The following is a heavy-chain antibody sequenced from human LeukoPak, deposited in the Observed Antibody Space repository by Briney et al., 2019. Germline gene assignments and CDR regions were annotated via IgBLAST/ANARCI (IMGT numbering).Heavy chain of an antibody. CDR2: VYKSVNT. D-gene: IGHD1-26*01. Sequence: SETLSLTCTVSGASIISESYYWSWLRQSAGKGLEWIGRVYKSVNTNYNPSLKSRVTISVDTSKDQISLRLTSVTAADTAVYYCAREDRDLLIFDYWGQGALVSVSS. J-gene: IGHJ4*02. V-gene: IGHV4-61*02. CDR1: GASIISESYY. CDR3: AREDRDLLIFDY.